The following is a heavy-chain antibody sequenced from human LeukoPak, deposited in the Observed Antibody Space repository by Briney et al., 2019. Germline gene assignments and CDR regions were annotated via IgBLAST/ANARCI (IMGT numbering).Heavy chain of an antibody. J-gene: IGHJ4*02. CDR1: GFTFDDYA. Sequence: GGSLRLSCAASGFTFDDYAMHWVRQAPGKGLEWVSGISWNSGSIGYADSVKGRFTISRDNAKNSLYPQMNSLRAEDTALYYSAKDRAAFSLNYFDYWGQGTLVTVSS. CDR2: ISWNSGSI. CDR3: AKDRAAFSLNYFDY. V-gene: IGHV3-9*01. D-gene: IGHD3-3*01.